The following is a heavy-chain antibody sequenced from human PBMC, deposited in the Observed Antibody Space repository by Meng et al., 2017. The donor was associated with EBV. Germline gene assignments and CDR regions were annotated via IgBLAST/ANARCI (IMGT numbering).Heavy chain of an antibody. D-gene: IGHD6-13*01. V-gene: IGHV1-69*06. CDR1: GGTFSSYA. CDR2: IIPIFGTA. CDR3: ARAEIAAAGRLDY. J-gene: IGHJ4*02. Sequence: QVRLGRLGAEGKRPGSSVKVSCKASGGTFSSYAISWVRQAPGQGLEWMGGIIPIFGTANYAQKFQGRVAITADKSTSTAYMELSSLRSEDTAVYYCARAEIAAAGRLDYWGQGTLVTVSS.